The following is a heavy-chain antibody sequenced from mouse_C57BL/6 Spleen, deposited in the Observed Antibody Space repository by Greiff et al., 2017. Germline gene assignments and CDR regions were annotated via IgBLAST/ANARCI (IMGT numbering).Heavy chain of an antibody. D-gene: IGHD2-3*01. CDR1: GFTFSSYT. Sequence: EVMLVESGGGLVKPGGSLKLSCAASGFTFSSYTMSWVRQTPEKRLEWVATISGGGGNTYYPDSVKGRFTISRDNAKNTLYLQMSSLRSEDTALYYCAVIYDGYYGGAMDYWGQGTSVTVSS. J-gene: IGHJ4*01. CDR3: AVIYDGYYGGAMDY. V-gene: IGHV5-9*01. CDR2: ISGGGGNT.